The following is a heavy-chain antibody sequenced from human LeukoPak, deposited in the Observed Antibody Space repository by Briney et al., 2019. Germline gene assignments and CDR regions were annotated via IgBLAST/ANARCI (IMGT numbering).Heavy chain of an antibody. CDR1: GFTFSSSA. V-gene: IGHV3-64D*06. CDR3: VKPSGYSGYGHFFDY. Sequence: PGGSLRLSCSASGFTFSSSAMHWVRQAPGKGLEYVSAIVSNGGSTYYADSVKGRFTISRDNSKNTLYLQMSSLRAEDTAVYYCVKPSGYSGYGHFFDYWGQGTLVTVSS. CDR2: IVSNGGST. J-gene: IGHJ4*02. D-gene: IGHD5-12*01.